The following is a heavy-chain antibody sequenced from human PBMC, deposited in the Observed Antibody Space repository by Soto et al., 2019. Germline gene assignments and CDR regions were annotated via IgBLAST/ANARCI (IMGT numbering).Heavy chain of an antibody. Sequence: QEQLLESGGGVVQPGTSLRLSCVASGFMFSGRGMHWVRQAPGKGLEWVAITWNDGSKKYYGDSVKGRFTISTDSAKNTVFLQMNSLRVEDTAMYFCASDLYYKDEDRYLDFWGRGTPVIVSS. V-gene: IGHV3-33*01. D-gene: IGHD3-10*01. CDR2: TWNDGSKK. J-gene: IGHJ2*01. CDR3: ASDLYYKDEDRYLDF. CDR1: GFMFSGRG.